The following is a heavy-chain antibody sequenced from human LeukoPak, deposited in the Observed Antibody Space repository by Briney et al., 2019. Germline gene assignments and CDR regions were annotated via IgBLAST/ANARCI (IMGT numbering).Heavy chain of an antibody. CDR1: GYRVTSYW. Sequence: GESLKISFKGSGYRVTSYWIAWVRQMPGKGLEWMGIIYPGDSDTRYSPSFQGQVTISADKSISTAYLQWSSLKASDTAMYYCARRNYGEFDYWGQGTLVTVSS. V-gene: IGHV5-51*01. CDR3: ARRNYGEFDY. J-gene: IGHJ4*02. CDR2: IYPGDSDT. D-gene: IGHD4-17*01.